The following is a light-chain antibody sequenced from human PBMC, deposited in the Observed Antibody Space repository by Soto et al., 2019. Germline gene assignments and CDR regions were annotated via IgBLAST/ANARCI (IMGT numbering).Light chain of an antibody. CDR1: QSLVHRDGNTY. V-gene: IGKV2-30*02. CDR3: MQALQTTWT. CDR2: KVS. J-gene: IGKJ1*01. Sequence: DVVVTQSPLSLPVTLGQSAAISCTASQSLVHRDGNTYLSWFRQRPGQSPRRLIYKVSNREAGVPDRFSGSGSGTDFTLKISRVEAEDVGLYYCMQALQTTWTFGQGPKVDIK.